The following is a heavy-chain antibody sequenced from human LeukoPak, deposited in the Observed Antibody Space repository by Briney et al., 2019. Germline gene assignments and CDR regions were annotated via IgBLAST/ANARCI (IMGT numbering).Heavy chain of an antibody. Sequence: GSPVKVSCKASGHSISNFAVSWVRQAPGQGFEWMGGIIPIFGTADYAQRFQGRVTIAADQSTSTTYMALSSLRSEDTATYYCTTRGCNAGGCYSSFYYYYGLHFWGQGTTVSVSS. CDR1: GHSISNFA. D-gene: IGHD2-15*01. J-gene: IGHJ6*02. CDR3: TTRGCNAGGCYSSFYYYYGLHF. V-gene: IGHV1-69*01. CDR2: IIPIFGTA.